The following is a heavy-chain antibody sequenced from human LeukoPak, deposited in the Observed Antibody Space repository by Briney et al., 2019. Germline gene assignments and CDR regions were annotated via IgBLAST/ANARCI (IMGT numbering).Heavy chain of an antibody. CDR3: ARHDDFLSPYDY. J-gene: IGHJ4*02. Sequence: SETLSLACAVSGGSINSDYWWTWVRQSPGKGLEWIGEISHTGSVNYNLSLESRVTISTDKSKNQFSLMLRSVAAADTAVYYCARHDDFLSPYDYWGQGVLVTVSS. D-gene: IGHD3-3*01. V-gene: IGHV4-4*02. CDR1: GGSINSDYW. CDR2: ISHTGSV.